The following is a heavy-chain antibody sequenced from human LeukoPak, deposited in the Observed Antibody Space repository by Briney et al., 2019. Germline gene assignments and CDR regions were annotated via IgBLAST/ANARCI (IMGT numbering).Heavy chain of an antibody. Sequence: GGSLRLSCAASRFTFRFYSMNWVRQAPGKGLEWVSSMSVSSGLIYYADSVKGRFTISRDNAKNSLYLQMNSLRAEDTAVYYCAREFGGSASGAGYWGQGTLVTVSS. V-gene: IGHV3-21*01. D-gene: IGHD3-10*01. CDR2: MSVSSGLI. CDR3: AREFGGSASGAGY. J-gene: IGHJ4*02. CDR1: RFTFRFYS.